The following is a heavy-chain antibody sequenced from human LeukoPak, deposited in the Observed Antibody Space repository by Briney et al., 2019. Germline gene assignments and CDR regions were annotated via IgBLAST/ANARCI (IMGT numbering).Heavy chain of an antibody. V-gene: IGHV4-4*09. CDR2: IYTSGST. CDR3: ARQTYDFWSGFAYYYYMDV. Sequence: SETLSLTCTVSGGSISSYCWSWIRQPPGKGLEWIGYIYTSGSTNYNPSLKSRVTISVDTSKNQFSLKLSSVTAADTAVYYCARQTYDFWSGFAYYYYMDVWGKGTTVTVSS. D-gene: IGHD3-3*01. CDR1: GGSISSYC. J-gene: IGHJ6*03.